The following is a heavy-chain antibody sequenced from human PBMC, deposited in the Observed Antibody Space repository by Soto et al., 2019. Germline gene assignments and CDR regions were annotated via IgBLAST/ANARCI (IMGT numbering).Heavy chain of an antibody. CDR1: GGSISSGDYY. CDR2: IYYSGST. Sequence: QVQLQESGPGLVKPSQTLSLTCTVSGGSISSGDYYWSWIRQPPGKGLEWIGYIYYSGSTYYSPSLKSRVTISVDTSKNQFSLRLSSVTAAEAAVYYCATVVVVDANWFDPWGQGTLVTVSS. J-gene: IGHJ5*02. V-gene: IGHV4-30-4*01. D-gene: IGHD2-15*01. CDR3: ATVVVVDANWFDP.